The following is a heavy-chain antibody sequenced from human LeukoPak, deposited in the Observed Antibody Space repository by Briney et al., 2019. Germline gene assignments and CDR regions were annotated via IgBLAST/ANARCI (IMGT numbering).Heavy chain of an antibody. D-gene: IGHD6-6*01. CDR3: ARGGGSSSARYRY. V-gene: IGHV4-39*07. J-gene: IGHJ4*02. CDR1: GGSINDNIHY. Sequence: SETLSLTCTVSGGSINDNIHYWGWIRQPPGKGLEWIGTIFYSGQTYYSPSLKSRVTISVDTSKNQFSLKLRSVTAADTAVYYCARGGGSSSARYRYWGQGTLVTVSS. CDR2: IFYSGQT.